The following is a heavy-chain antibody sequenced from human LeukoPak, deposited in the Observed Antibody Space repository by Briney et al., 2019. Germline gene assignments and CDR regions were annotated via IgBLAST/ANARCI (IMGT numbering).Heavy chain of an antibody. CDR2: ISSSSSYI. CDR3: ARDRLRYFDWPIIPYYMDV. V-gene: IGHV3-21*01. D-gene: IGHD3-9*01. CDR1: GFTFSSYS. J-gene: IGHJ6*03. Sequence: GGSLRLSCAASGFTFSSYSMNWVRQAPGKGLEWVSSISSSSSYIYYADSVKGRFTISRDNAKNSLYLQMNSLRDEDTAVYYCARDRLRYFDWPIIPYYMDVWGKGTTVTVSS.